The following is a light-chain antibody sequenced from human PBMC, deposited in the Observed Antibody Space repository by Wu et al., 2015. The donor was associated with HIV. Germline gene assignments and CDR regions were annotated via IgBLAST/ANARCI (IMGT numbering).Light chain of an antibody. CDR2: KAS. CDR1: QSVGTW. Sequence: DIQMTQSPSTLSASVGDRVTITCRASQSVGTWLAWYQQQPGKAPKVLIYKASNLASGVPSRFSGGGSETEFTLTINSLQPDDFATYYCQQYSTYVYTFGQGTKLDIK. J-gene: IGKJ2*01. CDR3: QQYSTYVYT. V-gene: IGKV1-5*03.